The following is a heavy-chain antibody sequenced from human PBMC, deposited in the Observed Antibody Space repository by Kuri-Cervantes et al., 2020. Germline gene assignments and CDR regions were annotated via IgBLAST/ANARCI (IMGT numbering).Heavy chain of an antibody. CDR3: ARVYCSSTSCYGAYYYYDMDV. CDR1: GFTFSSYA. V-gene: IGHV3-30-3*01. J-gene: IGHJ6*02. CDR2: ISYDGGNK. Sequence: GESLKISCAASGFTFSSYAMHWVRQAPGKGLEWVAVISYDGGNKYYADSVEGRFTISRDNSKNTLYLQMNSLRAEDTAVYYCARVYCSSTSCYGAYYYYDMDVWGQGTTVTVSS. D-gene: IGHD2-2*01.